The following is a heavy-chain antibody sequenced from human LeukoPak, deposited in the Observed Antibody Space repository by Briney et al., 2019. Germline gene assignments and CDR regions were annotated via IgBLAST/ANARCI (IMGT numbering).Heavy chain of an antibody. D-gene: IGHD1-26*01. CDR2: ISYDGSNK. V-gene: IGHV3-30*03. CDR3: AAYRGAHHKTFDY. CDR1: GFTFSSYG. Sequence: GGSLRLSCAASGFTFSSYGMHWVRQAPGKGLEGVAVISYDGSNKYYADSVKGRFTISRDNSKNTLYLQMNSLRAEDTAVYYCAAYRGAHHKTFDYWGQGTLVTVSS. J-gene: IGHJ4*02.